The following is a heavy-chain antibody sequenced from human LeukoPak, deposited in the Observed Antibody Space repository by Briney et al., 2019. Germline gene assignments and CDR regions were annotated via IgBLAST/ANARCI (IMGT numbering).Heavy chain of an antibody. CDR1: GGSISSYY. CDR2: VHSSGNT. CDR3: ASALPFQLVH. J-gene: IGHJ1*01. V-gene: IGHV4-4*07. Sequence: SETLSLTCTVSGGSISSYYWSWIRQPAGKGLEWIGRVHSSGNTNYNPSLKSRVTMSLDTSKNQFSLKLRSVTAADTAVYYCASALPFQLVHWGQGILVTVSS. D-gene: IGHD3-16*01.